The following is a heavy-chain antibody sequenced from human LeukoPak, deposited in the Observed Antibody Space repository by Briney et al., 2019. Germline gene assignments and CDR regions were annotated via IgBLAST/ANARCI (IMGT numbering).Heavy chain of an antibody. CDR3: ARDAVYNWNYYYYYYMDV. CDR1: GYTFTGYY. CDR2: INPSGGST. J-gene: IGHJ6*03. Sequence: ASVEVSCKASGYTFTGYYMHWVRQAPGQGLEWMGIINPSGGSTSYAQKFQGRVTMTRDTSTSTVYMELSSLRSEDTAVYYCARDAVYNWNYYYYYYMDVWGKGTTVTVSS. V-gene: IGHV1-46*01. D-gene: IGHD1-20*01.